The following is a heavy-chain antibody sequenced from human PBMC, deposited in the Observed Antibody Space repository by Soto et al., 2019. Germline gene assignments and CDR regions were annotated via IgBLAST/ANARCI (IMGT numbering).Heavy chain of an antibody. Sequence: EVQLVESGGGLVQPGGSLRLSCAASGFTFSSYSMNWVRQAPGKGLEWVSYISSSSSTIYYADSVKGRFTISRDNAKNSLYLQMNSLRAEDTAVYYCARQVPLEWLFYFDYWGQGTLVTVSS. V-gene: IGHV3-48*01. CDR1: GFTFSSYS. D-gene: IGHD3-3*01. CDR2: ISSSSSTI. CDR3: ARQVPLEWLFYFDY. J-gene: IGHJ4*02.